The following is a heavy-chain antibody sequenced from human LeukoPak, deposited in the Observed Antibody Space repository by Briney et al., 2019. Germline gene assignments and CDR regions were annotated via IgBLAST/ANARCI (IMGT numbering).Heavy chain of an antibody. J-gene: IGHJ4*02. CDR3: ARAEERAAARSFDY. Sequence: GASVKVSCKASGYTFTSYGISWVRQAPGQGLEWMGIINPSGGSTSYAQKFQGRVTMTRDMSTSTVYMELSSLRSEDTAVYYCARAEERAAARSFDYWGQGTLVTVSS. D-gene: IGHD6-13*01. CDR2: INPSGGST. V-gene: IGHV1-46*01. CDR1: GYTFTSYG.